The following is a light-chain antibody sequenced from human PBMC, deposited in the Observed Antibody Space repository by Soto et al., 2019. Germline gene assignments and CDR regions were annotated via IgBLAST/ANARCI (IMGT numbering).Light chain of an antibody. CDR3: QQYGISQFT. V-gene: IGKV3-20*01. J-gene: IGKJ3*01. CDR2: GAS. CDR1: QSVSSSY. Sequence: EIVLTQSPGTLSLSPGERATLSCRASQSVSSSYLAWYQQKPGQAPRLLIYGASSRATGIPDRFSGSGSGTDFTLTISRLEPEDFTVYYCQQYGISQFTFGPGTKVDV.